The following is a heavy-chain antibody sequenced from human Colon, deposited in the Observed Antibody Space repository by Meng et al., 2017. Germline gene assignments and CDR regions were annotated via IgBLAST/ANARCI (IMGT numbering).Heavy chain of an antibody. CDR2: IYSGGST. Sequence: GESLKISCAASGFTVSSNYMSWVRQAPGKGLEWVSVIYSGGSTYYADSVKGRFTISRDNSKNTLYLQMNSLRAEDTAMYYCARVNIVSFDYWGQGTLVTVSS. CDR1: GFTVSSNY. J-gene: IGHJ4*02. V-gene: IGHV3-53*01. D-gene: IGHD5-12*01. CDR3: ARVNIVSFDY.